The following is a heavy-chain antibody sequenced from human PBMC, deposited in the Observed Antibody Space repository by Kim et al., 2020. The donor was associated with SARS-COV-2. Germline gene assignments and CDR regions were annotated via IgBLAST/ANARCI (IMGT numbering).Heavy chain of an antibody. Sequence: GGSLRLSCAASGFTFSSYGMHWVRQAPGKGLEWVAVISYDGSNKYYADSVKGRFTISRDNSKNTLYLQMNSLRAEDTAVYYCAKDIFAPPSSYSSSYPFDYWGQGTLVTVSS. V-gene: IGHV3-30*18. CDR2: ISYDGSNK. J-gene: IGHJ4*02. D-gene: IGHD6-13*01. CDR3: AKDIFAPPSSYSSSYPFDY. CDR1: GFTFSSYG.